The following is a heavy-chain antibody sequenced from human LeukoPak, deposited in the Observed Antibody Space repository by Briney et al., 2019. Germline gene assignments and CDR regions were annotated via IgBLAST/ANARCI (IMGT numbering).Heavy chain of an antibody. V-gene: IGHV4-38-2*02. CDR1: GYSISSGYY. CDR2: IYHSGST. Sequence: SETLSLTCTVSGYSISSGYYWGWIRQPPGKGLEWIGSIYHSGSTYYNPSLKSRVTISVDTSKNQFSLKLSSVTAADTALYYCAKDRGRGGGWFDPWGQGTLVTVSS. CDR3: AKDRGRGGGWFDP. J-gene: IGHJ5*02. D-gene: IGHD3-10*01.